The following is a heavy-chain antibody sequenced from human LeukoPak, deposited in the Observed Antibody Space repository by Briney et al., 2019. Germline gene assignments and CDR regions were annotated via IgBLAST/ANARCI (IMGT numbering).Heavy chain of an antibody. V-gene: IGHV3-20*04. CDR1: GFTFSSYS. Sequence: GGSLRLSCAASGFTFSSYSMNWVRQAPGKGLEWVSGINWNGGSTGYADSVKGRFTISRDNAKNSLYLQMNSLRAEDTALYYCARGRGYSYGFSIYYYMDVWGKGTTVTVSS. CDR3: ARGRGYSYGFSIYYYMDV. D-gene: IGHD5-18*01. J-gene: IGHJ6*03. CDR2: INWNGGST.